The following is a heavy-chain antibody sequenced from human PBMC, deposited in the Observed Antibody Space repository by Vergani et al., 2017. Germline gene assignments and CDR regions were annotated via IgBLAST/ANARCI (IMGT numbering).Heavy chain of an antibody. J-gene: IGHJ4*02. CDR3: AKGLSWIQLWVGLDY. CDR1: GLTFDDYA. CDR2: ISWNSGSI. V-gene: IGHV3-9*01. D-gene: IGHD5-18*01. Sequence: EVQLVESGGGLVQPGRSLRLSCAASGLTFDDYAMHWVRQAPGKGLEWVSGISWNSGSIGYADSVKGRFTISRDNAKNSLYLQMNSLRAEDTALYYCAKGLSWIQLWVGLDYWGQGTLVTVSS.